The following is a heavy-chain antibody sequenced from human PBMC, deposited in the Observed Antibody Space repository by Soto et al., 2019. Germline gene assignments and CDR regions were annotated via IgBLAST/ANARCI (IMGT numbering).Heavy chain of an antibody. Sequence: PGESLKISCKGSGYSFTSYWIGWVRQMPGKGLEWMGVIYPYDSDTRYSPPFQGQVTISADKSTTTAYLQWSSLKASDTAMYYCVRQRSSSRNGEQGIYYSYYGMDVWGQGTTVTVSS. CDR2: IYPYDSDT. D-gene: IGHD2-2*01. CDR3: VRQRSSSRNGEQGIYYSYYGMDV. J-gene: IGHJ6*02. V-gene: IGHV5-51*01. CDR1: GYSFTSYW.